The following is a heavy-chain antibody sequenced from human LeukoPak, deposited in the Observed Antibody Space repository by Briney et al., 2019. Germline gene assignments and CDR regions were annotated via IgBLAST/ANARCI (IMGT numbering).Heavy chain of an antibody. CDR2: ISSSDSTI. V-gene: IGHV3-48*03. J-gene: IGHJ4*02. D-gene: IGHD1-26*01. CDR1: GFTFSTYE. Sequence: GGSLRLSCAASGFTFSTYEMYWVRQAPGKGLEWVSYISSSDSTIYYTDSVKGRFTISRDNAKNSLFLQMNSLRAEDTAVYYCAREIVGATKSPGFFDYWGQGTMVTVSS. CDR3: AREIVGATKSPGFFDY.